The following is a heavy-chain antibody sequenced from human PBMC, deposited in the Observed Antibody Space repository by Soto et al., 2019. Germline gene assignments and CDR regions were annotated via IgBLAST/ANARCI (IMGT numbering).Heavy chain of an antibody. CDR1: GFTFSSYA. V-gene: IGHV3-23*01. CDR2: ISGSGGST. J-gene: IGHJ5*02. CDR3: AKMGMYYDFWSGYYPTDWFDP. Sequence: PGGSLRLSCAASGFTFSSYAMSWVRQAPGKGLEWVSAISGSGGSTYYADSVKGRFTISRDNSKNTLYLQMNSLRAEDTAVYYCAKMGMYYDFWSGYYPTDWFDPWGQGTLVTVSS. D-gene: IGHD3-3*01.